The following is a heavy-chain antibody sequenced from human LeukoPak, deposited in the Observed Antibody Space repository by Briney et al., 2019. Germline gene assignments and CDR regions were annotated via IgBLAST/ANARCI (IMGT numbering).Heavy chain of an antibody. CDR2: INHSGST. Sequence: SETLSLTCAVYGGSFSGYYWSWIRQPPGKGLEWIGEINHSGSTNYNPSLKSRVTISVDTSKNHFSLKLSSVTAADTAVYYCATNQNSDYYYYYMDVWGKGTTVTVSS. CDR3: ATNQNSDYYYYYMDV. V-gene: IGHV4-34*01. CDR1: GGSFSGYY. J-gene: IGHJ6*03. D-gene: IGHD1-14*01.